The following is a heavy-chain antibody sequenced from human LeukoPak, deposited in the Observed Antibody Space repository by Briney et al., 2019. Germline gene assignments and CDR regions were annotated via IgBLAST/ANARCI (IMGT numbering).Heavy chain of an antibody. D-gene: IGHD1-20*01. V-gene: IGHV3-7*01. CDR1: GFTFSTYS. J-gene: IGHJ4*02. CDR3: ARDPPFIIGTTFFDY. CDR2: IRQDGSEK. Sequence: GGSLRLSCVASGFTFSTYSMSWVRQAPGKGLEWVANIRQDGSEKYYVDSVKGRFTISRDNAENSLYLQMNDLRAEDTAVYYCARDPPFIIGTTFFDYWGQGTLVTVSS.